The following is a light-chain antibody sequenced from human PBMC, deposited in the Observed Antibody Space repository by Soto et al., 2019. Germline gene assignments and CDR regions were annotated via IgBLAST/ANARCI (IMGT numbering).Light chain of an antibody. CDR3: LQDYNYSWT. CDR2: AAS. CDR1: QAIRND. J-gene: IGKJ1*01. Sequence: AIQMTQSPSSLSASVGDRVTITCRASQAIRNDVAWYQQKAGKAPKLLIAAASILQSGVPSRFSGRGSGTDFTLTISSLQSEDLGTYYCLQDYNYSWTFGQGTKVAIK. V-gene: IGKV1-6*01.